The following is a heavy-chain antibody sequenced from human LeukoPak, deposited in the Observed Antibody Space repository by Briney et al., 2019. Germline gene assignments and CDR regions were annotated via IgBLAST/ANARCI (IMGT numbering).Heavy chain of an antibody. V-gene: IGHV1-69*05. D-gene: IGHD2-2*01. CDR2: IIPIFGTA. J-gene: IGHJ2*01. Sequence: ALVKVSCKASGGTFSSYAISWVRQAPGQGLEWMGRIIPIFGTANYAQKFQGRVTITTDESTSTAYMELSSLRSEDTAVYYCARGDIVVVPAATYWYFDLWGRGTLVTVSS. CDR3: ARGDIVVVPAATYWYFDL. CDR1: GGTFSSYA.